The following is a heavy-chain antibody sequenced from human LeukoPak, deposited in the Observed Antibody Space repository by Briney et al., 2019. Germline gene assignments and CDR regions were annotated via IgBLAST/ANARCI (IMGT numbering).Heavy chain of an antibody. V-gene: IGHV1-46*01. CDR2: INPSGGST. CDR3: ARGVPQWLEPGWFDP. J-gene: IGHJ5*02. D-gene: IGHD6-19*01. Sequence: ASVKLSCKASGYTFTSYYMHWVRQAPGQGLEWMGIINPSGGSTSYAQKFQGRVTMTRDTSTSTVYMELSSLRSEDTAVYYCARGVPQWLEPGWFDPWGQGTLVTVSS. CDR1: GYTFTSYY.